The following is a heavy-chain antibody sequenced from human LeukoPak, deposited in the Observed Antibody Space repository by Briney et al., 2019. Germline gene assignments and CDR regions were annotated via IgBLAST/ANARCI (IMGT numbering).Heavy chain of an antibody. Sequence: PGGSLRLSCAASGFTFSSYGMHWARQAPGKGLEWVAFIRFDGDNKYYADSVKGRFTISRDNSKNTLYLQMNSLRAEDTAVYYCTITTSDYWGQGTLVTVSS. D-gene: IGHD4-11*01. CDR2: IRFDGDNK. V-gene: IGHV3-30*02. CDR3: TITTSDY. J-gene: IGHJ4*02. CDR1: GFTFSSYG.